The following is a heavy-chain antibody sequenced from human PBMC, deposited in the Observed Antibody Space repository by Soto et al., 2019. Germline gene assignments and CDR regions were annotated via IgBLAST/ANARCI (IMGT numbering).Heavy chain of an antibody. CDR2: IYYSGST. CDR3: ARRWGYAFDI. CDR1: GRSISSYY. Sequence: SETLSLTCTVSGRSISSYYWSWIRQPPGKGLEWIGYIYYSGSTNYNPSLKSRVTISVDTSKNQFSLKLSSVTAADTAVYYCARRWGYAFDICGQGTMVTVSS. J-gene: IGHJ3*02. V-gene: IGHV4-59*08. D-gene: IGHD1-26*01.